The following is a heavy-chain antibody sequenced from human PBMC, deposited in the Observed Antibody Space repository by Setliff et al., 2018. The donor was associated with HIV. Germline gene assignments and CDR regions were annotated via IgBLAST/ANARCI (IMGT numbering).Heavy chain of an antibody. CDR1: GYSFTSYW. CDR3: ARHCNSGLCYKGNGHYGMDV. D-gene: IGHD2-8*01. V-gene: IGHV5-51*01. J-gene: IGHJ6*02. CDR2: IYPGDSEI. Sequence: PGESLKISYEASGYSFTSYWIGWVRQLPGKGLEWMGIIYPGDSEIGYSPSFQGQVTISADKSISTAYLQWSSLEASDTAMYYCARHCNSGLCYKGNGHYGMDVWGQGTTVTVSS.